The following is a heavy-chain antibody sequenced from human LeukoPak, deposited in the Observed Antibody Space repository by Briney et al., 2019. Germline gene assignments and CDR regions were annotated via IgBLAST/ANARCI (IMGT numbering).Heavy chain of an antibody. V-gene: IGHV4-34*01. CDR3: ARRGRLTTFIVATKSRNWFDP. Sequence: PSETLSLTCAVYGGSFSGYYWSWIRQPPGKGLEWIGEINHSGSTNYNPSLKSRVTISVDTSKNQFSLKLSSVTAADTAVYYCARRGRLTTFIVATKSRNWFDPWGQGTLVTVSS. CDR2: INHSGST. D-gene: IGHD5-12*01. J-gene: IGHJ5*02. CDR1: GGSFSGYY.